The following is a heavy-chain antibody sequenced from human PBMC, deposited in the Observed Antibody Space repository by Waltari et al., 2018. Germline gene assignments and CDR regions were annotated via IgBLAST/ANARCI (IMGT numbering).Heavy chain of an antibody. V-gene: IGHV3-30*18. CDR1: GFTFSSYG. CDR3: AKGIRNSGSYYFDY. CDR2: ISYDGSNK. D-gene: IGHD1-26*01. Sequence: QVQLVESGGGVVQPGRSLRLSCAASGFTFSSYGMPWVRQAPGKGLEWVAVISYDGSNKYYADSVKGRFTISRDNSKNTLYLQMNSLRAEDTAVYYCAKGIRNSGSYYFDYWGQGTLVTVSS. J-gene: IGHJ4*02.